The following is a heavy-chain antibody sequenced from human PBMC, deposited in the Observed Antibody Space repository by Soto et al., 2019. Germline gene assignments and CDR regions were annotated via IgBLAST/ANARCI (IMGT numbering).Heavy chain of an antibody. CDR2: IYPADSET. CDR1: EYSFTNYW. CDR3: ARLQTEWFDP. J-gene: IGHJ5*02. Sequence: GESLKISCEGSEYSFTNYWIAWVRQMPGKSLEGLGMIYPADSETRYSPSFQGQGTFSADKSLSTAYLQWSSLKASATAMYYCARLQTEWFDPWGQGIEVTVSS. V-gene: IGHV5-51*01. D-gene: IGHD1-1*01.